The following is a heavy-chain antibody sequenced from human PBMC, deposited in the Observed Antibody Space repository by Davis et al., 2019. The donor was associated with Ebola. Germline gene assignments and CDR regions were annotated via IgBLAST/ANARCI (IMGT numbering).Heavy chain of an antibody. J-gene: IGHJ4*02. V-gene: IGHV3-7*03. CDR1: GFTFSSYA. CDR2: IKQDGSEK. D-gene: IGHD2-21*02. CDR3: ARVAGTAIRAYYFDY. Sequence: GGSLRLSCAASGFTFSSYAMSWVRQAPGKGLEWVANIKQDGSEKFYVDSVKGRFTISRDNAKNSLYLQMNSLRAEDTAVYYCARVAGTAIRAYYFDYWGQGTLVTVSS.